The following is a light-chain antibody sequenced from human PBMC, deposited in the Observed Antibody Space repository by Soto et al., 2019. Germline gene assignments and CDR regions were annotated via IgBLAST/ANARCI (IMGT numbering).Light chain of an antibody. V-gene: IGLV2-8*01. CDR3: SSYAGSNNLL. CDR1: SSDVGGYNY. CDR2: EVS. J-gene: IGLJ2*01. Sequence: ALTQPPSASGSPGQSVTISCTGTSSDVGGYNYVSWYQQHPGKAPKLMIYEVSKRPSGVPDRFSGSKSGNTASLTVSGLQAEDEADYYCSSYAGSNNLLFGGGTKLTVL.